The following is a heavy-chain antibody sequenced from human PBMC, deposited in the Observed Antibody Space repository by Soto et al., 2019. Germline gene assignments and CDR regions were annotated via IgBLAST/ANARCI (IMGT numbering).Heavy chain of an antibody. CDR2: ISGSGGST. Sequence: GGSLRLSCAASGFTFSSYAMSWVRQAPGKGLEWVSAISGSGGSTYYADSVKGRFTISRDNSKNTLYLQMNSLRAEDTAVYYCAKDDGSYQPPPYYMYVWGKGTTVTVAS. D-gene: IGHD2-2*01. J-gene: IGHJ6*03. CDR1: GFTFSSYA. CDR3: AKDDGSYQPPPYYMYV. V-gene: IGHV3-23*01.